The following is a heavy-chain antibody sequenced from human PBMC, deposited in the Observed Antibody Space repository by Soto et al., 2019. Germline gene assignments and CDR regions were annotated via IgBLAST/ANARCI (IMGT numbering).Heavy chain of an antibody. CDR1: GFSLTTSGVG. D-gene: IGHD3-3*01. CDR3: AHRVLRTVFGLVTTTAIYFDF. J-gene: IGHJ4*02. Sequence: QITLNESGPTVVRPTETLTLTCRFSGFSLTTSGVGVGWVRQSPGKAPEWLAPIYWDDDKRYSESLKSRLTITKDTSKNQVVLTVANFDPTDTVTYYCAHRVLRTVFGLVTTTAIYFDFWGQGTPVAVSS. CDR2: IYWDDDK. V-gene: IGHV2-5*02.